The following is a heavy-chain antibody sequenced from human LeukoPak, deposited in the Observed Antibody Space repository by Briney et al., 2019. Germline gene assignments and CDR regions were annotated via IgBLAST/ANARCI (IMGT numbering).Heavy chain of an antibody. Sequence: GESLKISCKGSGYSFTSYWIGWVRQMPGKGLEWMGIIYPGDSDTRYSPSFQGQVTISADKSISTAYLQWSSLKASDTAIYYCAGPAAQRDYYYYGMDVWGQGTTVTVSS. V-gene: IGHV5-51*01. J-gene: IGHJ6*02. D-gene: IGHD2-2*01. CDR2: IYPGDSDT. CDR3: AGPAAQRDYYYYGMDV. CDR1: GYSFTSYW.